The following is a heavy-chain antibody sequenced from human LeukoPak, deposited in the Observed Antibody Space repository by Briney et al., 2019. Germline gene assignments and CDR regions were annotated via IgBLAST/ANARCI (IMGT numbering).Heavy chain of an antibody. Sequence: GGSLRLSCAASGFTFSSYAMSWVRQAPGKGLEWVSAISGSGGSTYYAGSLKGRFTISRDNDKNTLYLQVNSLRAEDTAVYYCGKVGARVFVGATIVDYWGQGTLVTVSS. CDR2: ISGSGGST. CDR1: GFTFSSYA. D-gene: IGHD1-26*01. J-gene: IGHJ4*02. CDR3: GKVGARVFVGATIVDY. V-gene: IGHV3-23*01.